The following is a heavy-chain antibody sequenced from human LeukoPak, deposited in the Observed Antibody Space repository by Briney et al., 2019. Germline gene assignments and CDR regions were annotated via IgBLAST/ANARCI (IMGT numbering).Heavy chain of an antibody. Sequence: SVKVSRKASGGTFSSYAISWVRQAPGQGLEWMGRIIPIFGTANYAQKFQGRVTITADKSTSTAYMELSSLRSEDTAVYYCARDWGYCSGGSCYSHFDYWGQGTLVTVSS. CDR1: GGTFSSYA. CDR3: ARDWGYCSGGSCYSHFDY. CDR2: IIPIFGTA. D-gene: IGHD2-15*01. J-gene: IGHJ4*02. V-gene: IGHV1-69*06.